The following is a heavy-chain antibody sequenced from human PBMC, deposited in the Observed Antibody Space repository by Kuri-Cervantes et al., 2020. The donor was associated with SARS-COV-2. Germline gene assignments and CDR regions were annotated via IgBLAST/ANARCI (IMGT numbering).Heavy chain of an antibody. V-gene: IGHV1-2*02. J-gene: IGHJ6*03. CDR1: GYTFTGYY. D-gene: IGHD3-10*01. Sequence: ASVKVSCKASGYTFTGYYMHWVRQAPGQGLEWMGWINPNSGGTNYAQKFQGRVTMTRDTSISTAYMELSRLRSDDTAVYYCARENGGVRGEWGLHYYYYYMDVWGKGTTVTVSS. CDR3: ARENGGVRGEWGLHYYYYYMDV. CDR2: INPNSGGT.